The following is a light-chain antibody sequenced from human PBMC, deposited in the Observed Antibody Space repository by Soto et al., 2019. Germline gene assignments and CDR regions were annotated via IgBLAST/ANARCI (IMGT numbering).Light chain of an antibody. Sequence: VLTQSPGTLSLSPGEGATLSCRASQRVASDLAWYLQKPGQPPRLLIYDASIRATGIPDRISGSGSEREFTLTISRLEPEDAAVYYCQQYLNSPRTFGQGTKLEIK. CDR2: DAS. V-gene: IGKV3-20*01. J-gene: IGKJ1*01. CDR3: QQYLNSPRT. CDR1: QRVASD.